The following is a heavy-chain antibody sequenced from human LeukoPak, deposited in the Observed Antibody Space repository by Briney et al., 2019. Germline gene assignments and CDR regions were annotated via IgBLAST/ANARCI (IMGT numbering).Heavy chain of an antibody. CDR1: GGSVSNY. D-gene: IGHD3-9*01. CDR2: IYYSGST. CDR3: ATGVKDILTGYHSPYYYYGMDV. J-gene: IGHJ6*02. Sequence: PSETLSPTCTVSGGSVSNYWSWIRQPPGKGLEWIGYIYYSGSTNYNPSLKSRVTISVDTSKNQFSLKLSSVTAADTAVYYCATGVKDILTGYHSPYYYYGMDVWGQGTTVTVSS. V-gene: IGHV4-59*02.